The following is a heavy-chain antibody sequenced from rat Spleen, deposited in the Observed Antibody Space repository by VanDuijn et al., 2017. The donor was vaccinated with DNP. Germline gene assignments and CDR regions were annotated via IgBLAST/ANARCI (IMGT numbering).Heavy chain of an antibody. Sequence: EVQLVESGGGLVQPGRSLKLSCAASGFTFSNYGMAWVRQTPTKGLEWVASISYNGGTPYYRDSVKGQFTLSRDNAQSTLYLQMDSLRSEDTATYYCARHRTIMPYYYAMDAWGQGASVTVSS. CDR2: ISYNGGTP. J-gene: IGHJ4*01. CDR3: ARHRTIMPYYYAMDA. CDR1: GFTFSNYG. V-gene: IGHV5-29*01. D-gene: IGHD1-12*01.